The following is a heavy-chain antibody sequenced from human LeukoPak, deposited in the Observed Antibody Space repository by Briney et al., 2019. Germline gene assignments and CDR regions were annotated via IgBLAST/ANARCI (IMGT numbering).Heavy chain of an antibody. J-gene: IGHJ6*03. V-gene: IGHV4-38-2*02. CDR2: IYHSGST. D-gene: IGHD3-10*01. Sequence: SETLSLTCSVSGYSVSSGYYWGWIRQPPGKGLEWIGSIYHSGSTYYNPSLKSRVTVSVDTSKNQFSLKLSSVTAADTAVYYCARIYGSGSYYVYYYYYMDVWGKGTTVTISS. CDR1: GYSVSSGYY. CDR3: ARIYGSGSYYVYYYYYMDV.